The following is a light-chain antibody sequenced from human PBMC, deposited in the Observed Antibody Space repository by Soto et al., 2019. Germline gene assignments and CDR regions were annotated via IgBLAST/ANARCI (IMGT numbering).Light chain of an antibody. J-gene: IGKJ1*01. CDR3: QQSYSAPLT. CDR1: QNIFTY. CDR2: AAS. V-gene: IGKV1-39*01. Sequence: DIQMTQSPSSLSASVGDRVTISCRAIQNIFTYLNWYQQKPGKAPNLLIFAASTLRSGVPSRFSGSGSGTDFTLTISRLQREDFATYHCQQSYSAPLTFGQGTKVEIK.